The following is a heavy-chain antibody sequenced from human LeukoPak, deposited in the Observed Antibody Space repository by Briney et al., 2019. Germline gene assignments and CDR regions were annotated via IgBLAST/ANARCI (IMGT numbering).Heavy chain of an antibody. Sequence: PGGSLRLSCAASGFTFHNYGMSWVRQDPGKGLECVAFIRFDGSNKNYADSVKGRFTISRDNSKNMMYLQMNSLRAEDTAVYYCARGLLTQSTVTLGYWGQGTLVTVSS. D-gene: IGHD4-17*01. V-gene: IGHV3-30*02. CDR2: IRFDGSNK. J-gene: IGHJ4*02. CDR1: GFTFHNYG. CDR3: ARGLLTQSTVTLGY.